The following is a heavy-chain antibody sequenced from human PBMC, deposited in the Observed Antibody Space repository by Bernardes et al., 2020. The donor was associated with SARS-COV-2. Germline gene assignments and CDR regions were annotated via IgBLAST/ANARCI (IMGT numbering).Heavy chain of an antibody. Sequence: GGSLRLSCTASGFTFGDYAMSWVRQAPGKGLEWVGFIRSKAYGGTTEYAASVKGRFTISRDDSKSIAYLQMNSLKTEDTAVYYCTVPLRYFDWLLYPDAFDIWGQGTMVTVSS. V-gene: IGHV3-49*04. CDR1: GFTFGDYA. CDR3: TVPLRYFDWLLYPDAFDI. J-gene: IGHJ3*02. D-gene: IGHD3-9*01. CDR2: IRSKAYGGTT.